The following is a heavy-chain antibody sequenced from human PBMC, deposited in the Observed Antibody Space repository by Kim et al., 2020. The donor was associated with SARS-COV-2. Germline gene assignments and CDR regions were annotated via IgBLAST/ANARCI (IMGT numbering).Heavy chain of an antibody. Sequence: TNYNPSLKSRVTISVDTSKNQFSLKLSSVTAADTAVYYCARIQKKSKFDYWGQGTLVTVSS. CDR2: T. J-gene: IGHJ4*02. D-gene: IGHD5-18*01. CDR3: ARIQKKSKFDY. V-gene: IGHV4-34*01.